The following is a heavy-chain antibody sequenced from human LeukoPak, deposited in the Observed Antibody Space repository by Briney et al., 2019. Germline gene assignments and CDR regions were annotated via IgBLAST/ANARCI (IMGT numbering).Heavy chain of an antibody. D-gene: IGHD3-22*01. CDR1: GDSIGSHY. Sequence: PSETLSLTCTVSGDSIGSHYWSWIRQPPGKGLEWIGYIFYVGSTNYNPSLKSRVTISVDTSKNQSSLKLNSVTAADTAVYYCARDYYDSRGEAFDIWGQGTMVIVSS. CDR3: ARDYYDSRGEAFDI. V-gene: IGHV4-59*11. CDR2: IFYVGST. J-gene: IGHJ3*02.